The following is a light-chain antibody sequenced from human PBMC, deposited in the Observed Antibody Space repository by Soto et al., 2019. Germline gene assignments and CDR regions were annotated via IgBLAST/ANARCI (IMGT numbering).Light chain of an antibody. Sequence: QSALTQPASVSGSPGQSTTISCTGTSSDVGGYNYVSWYQQHPGKAPKLMIYEVTNRPSGVSDRFSGSKSGNTASLTISGLQAEDEADYYCCSYAGSYTWVFGGGTKLTVL. CDR1: SSDVGGYNY. CDR3: CSYAGSYTWV. CDR2: EVT. J-gene: IGLJ3*02. V-gene: IGLV2-14*01.